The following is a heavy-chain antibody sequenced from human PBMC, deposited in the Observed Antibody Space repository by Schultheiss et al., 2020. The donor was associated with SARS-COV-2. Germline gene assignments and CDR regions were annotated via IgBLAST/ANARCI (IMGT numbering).Heavy chain of an antibody. V-gene: IGHV3-30*04. J-gene: IGHJ4*02. CDR3: ARPAVPATAIVYYFDY. D-gene: IGHD2-2*01. Sequence: GGSLRLSCAASGFTFSTYAMSWVRQAPGKGLEWVAVISYDGSNKYYADSVKGRFTISRDNSKNTLYLQMNSLRAEDTAVYYCARPAVPATAIVYYFDYWGQGTLVTVSS. CDR2: ISYDGSNK. CDR1: GFTFSTYA.